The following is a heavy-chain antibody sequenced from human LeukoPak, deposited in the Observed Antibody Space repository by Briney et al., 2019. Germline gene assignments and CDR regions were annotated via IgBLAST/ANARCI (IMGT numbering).Heavy chain of an antibody. CDR1: GFTFSSYA. Sequence: GGSLRLSCAASGFTFSSYAMHWVCQAPGKGLEYVSAISSNGGSTYYANSVKGRFTISRDNSKNTLYLQMGSLRAEDMAVYYCARILYGGFAADYWGQGTLVTVSS. D-gene: IGHD3-16*01. J-gene: IGHJ4*02. CDR2: ISSNGGST. CDR3: ARILYGGFAADY. V-gene: IGHV3-64*01.